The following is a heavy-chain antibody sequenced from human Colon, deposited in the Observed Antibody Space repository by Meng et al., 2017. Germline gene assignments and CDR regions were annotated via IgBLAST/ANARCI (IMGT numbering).Heavy chain of an antibody. CDR1: GFIFSYYA. CDR2: ISYDEKNR. V-gene: IGHV3-30*04. CDR3: ARGDNWNDLDY. J-gene: IGHJ4*02. D-gene: IGHD1-20*01. Sequence: GESLKISCTASGFIFSYYAIHWVRQAPGKGLEWVAVISYDEKNRYYADSVKGRFTISRDNSKDTLYLEMNSLRPEDTAVYYCARGDNWNDLDYWGQGTLVPSPQ.